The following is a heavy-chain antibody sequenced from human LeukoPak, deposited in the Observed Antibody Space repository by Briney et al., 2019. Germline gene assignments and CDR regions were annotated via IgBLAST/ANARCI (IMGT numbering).Heavy chain of an antibody. Sequence: PGGSLRLSCAASGFTFSNYAMSWVRQAPGKGLEWVSVINYSGGSTYYADSVTGRFTISRDNSKNTLYLQMNSLRAEDTAVYYCARDSLGGDYWGQGTLVTVSS. CDR3: ARDSLGGDY. J-gene: IGHJ4*02. CDR1: GFTFSNYA. CDR2: INYSGGST. D-gene: IGHD3-16*01. V-gene: IGHV3-23*01.